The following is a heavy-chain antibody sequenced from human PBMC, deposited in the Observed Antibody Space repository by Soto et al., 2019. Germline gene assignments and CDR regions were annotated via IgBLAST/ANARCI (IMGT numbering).Heavy chain of an antibody. D-gene: IGHD3-22*01. J-gene: IGHJ6*02. Sequence: ASVKVSCKASGFTFTSSAMQWVRQARGQRLEWIGWIVVGSGNTNYAQKFQERVTITRDMSTSTAYMELSSLRSEDTAVYYCAAELGYYYDSSGVDYGMDVWGQGTTVTVSS. CDR2: IVVGSGNT. CDR1: GFTFTSSA. CDR3: AAELGYYYDSSGVDYGMDV. V-gene: IGHV1-58*02.